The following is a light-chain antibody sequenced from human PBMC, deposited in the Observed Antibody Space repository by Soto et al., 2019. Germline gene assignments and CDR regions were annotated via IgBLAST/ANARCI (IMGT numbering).Light chain of an antibody. CDR1: QSVSSSY. CDR2: GAS. CDR3: QQYDSSLIT. V-gene: IGKV3-20*01. J-gene: IGKJ4*01. Sequence: EIVLTQSPGTLSLSPGERATLSCRASQSVSSSYLAWYQQKPGQAPRLLIYGASSRATGIPDRFSGSGSRTDFTLTISRLETEDSAVYYCQQYDSSLITFGGETKVGI.